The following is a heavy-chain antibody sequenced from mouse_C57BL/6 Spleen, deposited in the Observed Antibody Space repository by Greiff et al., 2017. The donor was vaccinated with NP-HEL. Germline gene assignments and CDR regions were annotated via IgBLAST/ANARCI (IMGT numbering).Heavy chain of an antibody. Sequence: EVKLVESGGGLVQPKGSLKLSCAASGFSFNTYAMNWVRQAPGKGLEWVARIRSKSNNYATYYADSVKDGFTISRDDSESMLYLQMNNLKTEDTAMYYCVSDYYGTLFAYWGQGTLVTVSA. CDR3: VSDYYGTLFAY. J-gene: IGHJ3*01. V-gene: IGHV10-1*01. D-gene: IGHD1-1*01. CDR2: IRSKSNNYAT. CDR1: GFSFNTYA.